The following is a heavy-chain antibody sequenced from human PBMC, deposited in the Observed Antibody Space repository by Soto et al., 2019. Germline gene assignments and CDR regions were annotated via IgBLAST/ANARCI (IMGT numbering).Heavy chain of an antibody. D-gene: IGHD2-15*01. CDR2: INAGKGNT. CDR3: ARGYCSGGSCSPVGAFDI. J-gene: IGHJ3*02. CDR1: GYTFTCYS. V-gene: IGHV1-3*01. Sequence: ASVKISCKASGYTFTCYSMHSVRQAPEQRLEWMGWINAGKGNTKYSQKFQGRVTITRDTSASTAYMELSSLRSEDTAVYYCARGYCSGGSCSPVGAFDIWGQGRMVT.